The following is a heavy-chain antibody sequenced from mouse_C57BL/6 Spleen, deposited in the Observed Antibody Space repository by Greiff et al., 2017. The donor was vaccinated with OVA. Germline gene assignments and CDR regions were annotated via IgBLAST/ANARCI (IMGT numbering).Heavy chain of an antibody. J-gene: IGHJ2*01. CDR3: AREDDGYYDY. D-gene: IGHD2-3*01. CDR2: ISSGGDYI. Sequence: EVKLVESGEGLVKPGGSLKLSCAASGFTFSSYAMSWVRQTPEKRLEWVAYISSGGDYIYYADTVKGRFTISRDNAKNTLFLQMTSLRSEDTAMYYCAREDDGYYDYWGRGTTLTVSS. CDR1: GFTFSSYA. V-gene: IGHV5S21*01.